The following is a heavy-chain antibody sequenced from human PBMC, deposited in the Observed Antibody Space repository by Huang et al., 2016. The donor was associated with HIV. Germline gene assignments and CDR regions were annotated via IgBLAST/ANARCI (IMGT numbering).Heavy chain of an antibody. CDR1: NGSFSGYF. J-gene: IGHJ4*01. CDR2: VSHSGNV. V-gene: IGHV4-34*02. CDR3: GGSPGMGMVAGGWVVH. D-gene: IGHD6-19*01. Sequence: QVRLQQWGAGLLKPSETLSLTCAVYNGSFSGYFWNWFRLAPRKGRGGIGEVSHSGNVTSNPSLPSRVSMSVVPSKKQFSLNLTSVTAADSAIYYCGGSPGMGMVAGGWVVHWGHGNQVSVSS.